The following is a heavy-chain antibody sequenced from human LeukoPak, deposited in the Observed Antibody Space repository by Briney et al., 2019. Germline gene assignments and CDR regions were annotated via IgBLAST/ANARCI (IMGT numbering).Heavy chain of an antibody. V-gene: IGHV3-48*01. CDR2: ISSGSSTR. J-gene: IGHJ6*02. CDR1: GFTFNTFD. Sequence: GGSLRLSCAASGFTFNTFDMTWVREAPGKGLECVSYISSGSSTRYYADSVKGRFTISRDNAKSSLFLQMNSLRAEDTAVYFCARLRYYAVDVWGQGTSVIVSS. CDR3: ARLRYYAVDV.